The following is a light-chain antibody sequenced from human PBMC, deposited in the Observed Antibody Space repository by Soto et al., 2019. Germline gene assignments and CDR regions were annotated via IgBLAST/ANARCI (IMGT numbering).Light chain of an antibody. Sequence: DIVLTQSPGTLSLSPGERATLSCRASQSVSGSYLAWYQQKPGQAPRLFIYGTSSRATGIPDRFSGSGSGTDFTLTISRLEPEDFAVYYCQHYGSPLTFGGGTKVEIK. V-gene: IGKV3-20*01. CDR1: QSVSGSY. J-gene: IGKJ4*01. CDR2: GTS. CDR3: QHYGSPLT.